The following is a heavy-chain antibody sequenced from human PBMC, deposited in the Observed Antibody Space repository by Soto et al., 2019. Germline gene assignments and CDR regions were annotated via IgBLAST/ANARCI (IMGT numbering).Heavy chain of an antibody. D-gene: IGHD1-26*01. CDR3: ATGPDHWYGGAYYFDY. CDR2: IYYSGST. Sequence: SETLSLTXTVAGGSISSGGYYWSWIRQNPGKGLEWIGYIYYSGSTYYNPSLKSRVTISVDTSKNQFSLKLSSVTAADTAVYYCATGPDHWYGGAYYFDYWGQRTLVTVSS. CDR1: GGSISSGGYY. V-gene: IGHV4-31*03. J-gene: IGHJ4*02.